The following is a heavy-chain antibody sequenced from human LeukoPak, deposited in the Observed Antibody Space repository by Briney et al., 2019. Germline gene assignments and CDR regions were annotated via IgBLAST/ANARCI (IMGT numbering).Heavy chain of an antibody. Sequence: GGSLRLSCAGSGXIFSRYGVHWVRQAPGKGQEWVALITYDGYYKYYSDSVKGRFTISSDTSKNTLYLQMNSLRAEYTAVYYCARDLSPVVRASPMGYWGQGTPVTVSS. V-gene: IGHV3-33*05. D-gene: IGHD3-10*01. CDR2: ITYDGYYK. CDR3: ARDLSPVVRASPMGY. J-gene: IGHJ4*02. CDR1: GXIFSRYG.